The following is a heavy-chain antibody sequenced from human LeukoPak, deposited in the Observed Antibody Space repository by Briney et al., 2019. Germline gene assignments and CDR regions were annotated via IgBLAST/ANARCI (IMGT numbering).Heavy chain of an antibody. CDR2: IYTSWST. CDR3: ARLTVTTLSTDY. Sequence: SETLSLTCTVSGDSISSGSYYWSWIRQPAGKGLEWIGRIYTSWSTNYNPSLKSRVTISVDTSKNQFSLKLNSVTAADTAVYYCARLTVTTLSTDYWGQGTLVTVSS. CDR1: GDSISSGSYY. D-gene: IGHD4-17*01. J-gene: IGHJ4*02. V-gene: IGHV4-61*02.